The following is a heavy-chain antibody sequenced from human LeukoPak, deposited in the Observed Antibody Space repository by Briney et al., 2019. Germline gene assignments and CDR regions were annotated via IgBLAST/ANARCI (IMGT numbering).Heavy chain of an antibody. CDR1: GGSIRNYF. V-gene: IGHV4-59*01. Sequence: SETLSLTCTASGGSIRNYFWTWIRQPPGKGLEWIGYVSYSGSTNCNPSLKSRVTMSVDTSKNQFSLKLRSVTTADTAVYYCARYTAMVAFHAHGFDIWGKGTMVTVS. CDR3: ARYTAMVAFHAHGFDI. CDR2: VSYSGST. J-gene: IGHJ3*02. D-gene: IGHD5-18*01.